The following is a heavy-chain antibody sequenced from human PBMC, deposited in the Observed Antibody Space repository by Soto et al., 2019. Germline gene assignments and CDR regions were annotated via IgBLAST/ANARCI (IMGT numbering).Heavy chain of an antibody. Sequence: ASVKVSCKASGGTFSSYAISWVRQAPGQGLEWMGWIGVYSGKSYYTESLQGRVTLTTDTFTGTAYMELRSLRSDDTAVYYCARGVGSGTYYNQYNWFDPWGQGTLVTVSS. CDR1: GGTFSSYA. CDR3: ARGVGSGTYYNQYNWFDP. V-gene: IGHV1-18*01. CDR2: IGVYSGKS. D-gene: IGHD3-10*01. J-gene: IGHJ5*02.